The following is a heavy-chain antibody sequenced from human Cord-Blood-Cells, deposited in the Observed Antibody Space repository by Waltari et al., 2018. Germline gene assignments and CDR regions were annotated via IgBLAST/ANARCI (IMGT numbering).Heavy chain of an antibody. CDR2: IIPSLGIA. CDR1: GGTFSSYA. CDR3: ARVDRYCSSTSCFDAFDI. Sequence: QVQLVQSGAEVKKPGSSVKVSCKASGGTFSSYAISWVRQAPGQGLEWMGRIIPSLGIANYAQKFQGRVTITADKSTSTAYMELSSLRSEYTAVYYCARVDRYCSSTSCFDAFDIWGQGTMVTVSS. D-gene: IGHD2-2*01. J-gene: IGHJ3*02. V-gene: IGHV1-69*09.